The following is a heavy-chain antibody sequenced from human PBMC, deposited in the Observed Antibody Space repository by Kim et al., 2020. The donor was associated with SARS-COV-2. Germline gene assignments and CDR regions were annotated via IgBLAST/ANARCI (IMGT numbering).Heavy chain of an antibody. CDR1: GGSISTYY. Sequence: SETLSLTCTVSGGSISTYYWSWIRQPPGKRLEWIGYIYYSGSTNYNPSLKSRVTMSVDTSKNQFSLKLSSVTAADTAVYYCARQALWFGELLSWFDPWG. D-gene: IGHD3-10*01. CDR3: ARQALWFGELLSWFDP. J-gene: IGHJ5*02. V-gene: IGHV4-59*08. CDR2: IYYSGST.